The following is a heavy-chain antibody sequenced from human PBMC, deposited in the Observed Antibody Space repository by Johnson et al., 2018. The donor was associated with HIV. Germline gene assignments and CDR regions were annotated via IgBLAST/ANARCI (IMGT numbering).Heavy chain of an antibody. J-gene: IGHJ3*02. CDR1: GFTFSDYY. CDR3: ARAPRAFCDGDCYPNAFGI. D-gene: IGHD2-21*02. V-gene: IGHV3-11*04. Sequence: QVQLVESGGGVVQPGRSLRLSCAASGFTFSDYYMSWIRQAPGKGLEWVSHISSRSGPISYSDSVKGRFTISRDNAKNSLYLQMNGLRAEDTAVYYCARAPRAFCDGDCYPNAFGIWGQGTMVTVSS. CDR2: ISSRSGPI.